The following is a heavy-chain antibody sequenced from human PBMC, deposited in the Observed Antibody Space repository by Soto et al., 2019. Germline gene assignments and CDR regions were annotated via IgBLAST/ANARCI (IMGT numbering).Heavy chain of an antibody. J-gene: IGHJ4*02. Sequence: EVQLVESGGGLVQPGGSLRLSCAASGFTFSSYEMNWVRQAPGKGLEWVSYVTSSGSTIYYADSVKGRFTISRDNAKNSLYLQMNSLRAEDTAVYYCARDRNWELLWGQGTLVTVSS. D-gene: IGHD1-26*01. CDR2: VTSSGSTI. V-gene: IGHV3-48*03. CDR3: ARDRNWELL. CDR1: GFTFSSYE.